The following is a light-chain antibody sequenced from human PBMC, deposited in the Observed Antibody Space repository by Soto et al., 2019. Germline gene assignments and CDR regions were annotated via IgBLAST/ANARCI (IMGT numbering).Light chain of an antibody. V-gene: IGKV1-39*01. J-gene: IGKJ2*01. CDR1: QGISTY. CDR3: QQSYRTPYT. Sequence: DIQMTQSPSSLSASVGDRVTITCRASQGISTYLVWYQQRQGRAPKPLIYDASSLLNGVPSRFSGSGSGTDFTLTISSLQPEDFATYYCQQSYRTPYTFGQGTKLETK. CDR2: DAS.